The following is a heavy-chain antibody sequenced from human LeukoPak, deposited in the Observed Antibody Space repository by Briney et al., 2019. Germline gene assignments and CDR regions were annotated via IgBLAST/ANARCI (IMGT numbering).Heavy chain of an antibody. CDR1: GFTFSSYW. V-gene: IGHV3-74*01. D-gene: IGHD3-9*01. CDR2: IKSDGSSR. J-gene: IGHJ6*02. CDR3: ARGLRYFDWNGMDV. Sequence: PGGSLRLSCAASGFTFSSYWMHWVRQDSGKGLVWVSRIKSDGSSRTYADSVKGRFTISRDNAKNTLYLQMNSLRAEDTAMYYCARGLRYFDWNGMDVWGQGTTVTVSS.